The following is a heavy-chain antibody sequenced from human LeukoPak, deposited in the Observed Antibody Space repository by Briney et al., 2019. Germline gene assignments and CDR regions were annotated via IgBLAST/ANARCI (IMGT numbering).Heavy chain of an antibody. CDR3: ARCWGRTYYMDV. J-gene: IGHJ6*03. V-gene: IGHV4-59*11. CDR2: IYYSGST. Sequence: SETLSLTCTVSGGSISSHYWSWIRQPPGKGLEWIGYIYYSGSTNYNPSLKSRVTISVDTSKNQFSLKLSSVTAADTAVYYCARCWGRTYYMDVWGKGTTVTVSS. D-gene: IGHD7-27*01. CDR1: GGSISSHY.